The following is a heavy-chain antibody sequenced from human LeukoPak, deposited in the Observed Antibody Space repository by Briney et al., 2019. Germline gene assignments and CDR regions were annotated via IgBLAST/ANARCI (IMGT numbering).Heavy chain of an antibody. CDR2: IYHSGAA. D-gene: IGHD3-10*01. CDR1: GDSISSDGHS. Sequence: SETLSLTCGVSGDSISSDGHSWSWIRQPPGKGLEWVGYIYHSGAAYHNPSLKSRLALSVDTSNNQFSLRLRSVTAADTAVYYCARDRGDYYYYYMDVRGKGTTVTVSS. CDR3: ARDRGDYYYYYMDV. V-gene: IGHV4-30-4*07. J-gene: IGHJ6*03.